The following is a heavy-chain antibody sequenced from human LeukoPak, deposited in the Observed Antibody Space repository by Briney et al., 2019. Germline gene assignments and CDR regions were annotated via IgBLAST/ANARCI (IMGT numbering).Heavy chain of an antibody. CDR2: IKSKIDGEAP. V-gene: IGHV3-15*01. D-gene: IGHD3-10*01. CDR3: KAWFTGRPE. J-gene: IGHJ4*02. Sequence: GGSLRLSCASSGFSLANLWMSWVRQAPGKGLEWVGRIKSKIDGEAPECAAAVKGRFTISRDDSKDTLYLQMNSLKIEDTAVYYCKAWFTGRPEGGQGTLVTVSS. CDR1: GFSLANLW.